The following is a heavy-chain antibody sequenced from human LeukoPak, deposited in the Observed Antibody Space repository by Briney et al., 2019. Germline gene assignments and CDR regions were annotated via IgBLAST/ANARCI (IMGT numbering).Heavy chain of an antibody. D-gene: IGHD3-3*01. J-gene: IGHJ6*03. CDR3: AKVGDYDFWSGYYTGIGYYYMDV. V-gene: IGHV3-30*04. CDR2: ISYDGSNK. Sequence: GGSLRLSCAASGFTFSSYAMHWVRQAPGKGLEWVAVISYDGSNKYYADSVKGRFTISRDNSKNTLYLQMNSLRAEDTAVYYCAKVGDYDFWSGYYTGIGYYYMDVWGKGTTVTVSS. CDR1: GFTFSSYA.